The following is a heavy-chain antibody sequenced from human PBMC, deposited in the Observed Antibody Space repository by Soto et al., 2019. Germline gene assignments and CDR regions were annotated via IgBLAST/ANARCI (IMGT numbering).Heavy chain of an antibody. CDR3: ARDRYNWNFPDAFDL. V-gene: IGHV1-3*01. J-gene: IGHJ3*01. CDR1: GYTFTSYA. CDR2: INAGNGNT. Sequence: ASVKVSCKASGYTFTSYAMHWVRQAPGQRLEWMGWINAGNGNTKYSQKFQGRVTITGDTSASTAYMELRSLRSDDTAVYYCARDRYNWNFPDAFDLWGQGTMVTVSS. D-gene: IGHD1-7*01.